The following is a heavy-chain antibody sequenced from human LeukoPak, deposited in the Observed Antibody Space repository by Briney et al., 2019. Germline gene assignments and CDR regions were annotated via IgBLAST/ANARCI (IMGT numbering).Heavy chain of an antibody. J-gene: IGHJ4*02. CDR3: AKGCSSGGSCYILDY. Sequence: GGSLRLSCAASGFTFSSYGIHWVRQAPGKGLEWVAVVSDDGRHTHYADSVKGRFAISRDNSKSTLYLQMNSLRVEDTAVYYCAKGCSSGGSCYILDYWGQGTLVTVSS. CDR1: GFTFSSYG. CDR2: VSDDGRHT. V-gene: IGHV3-30*18. D-gene: IGHD2-15*01.